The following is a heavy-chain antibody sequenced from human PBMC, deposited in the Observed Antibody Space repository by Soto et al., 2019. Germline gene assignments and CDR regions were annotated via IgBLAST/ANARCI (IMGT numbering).Heavy chain of an antibody. J-gene: IGHJ3*02. CDR2: IKSKTDGGTT. Sequence: GGSLRLSCAASGFTFSNAWMRWVRHAPGKGLEWVGRIKSKTDGGTTDYAAPVKGRFTISGDDSKNTLYLQMNSLKTEDTAVYYCTTVFYYYDSSGYGTNDAFDIWGQGTMVTVSS. D-gene: IGHD3-22*01. CDR1: GFTFSNAW. CDR3: TTVFYYYDSSGYGTNDAFDI. V-gene: IGHV3-15*01.